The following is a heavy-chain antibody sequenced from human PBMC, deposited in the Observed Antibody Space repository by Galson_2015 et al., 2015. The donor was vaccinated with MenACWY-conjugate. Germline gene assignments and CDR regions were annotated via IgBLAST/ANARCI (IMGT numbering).Heavy chain of an antibody. J-gene: IGHJ4*02. V-gene: IGHV4-39*07. Sequence: RSLTCTVSGDSISGKSYSWGWVRQPPGQGLEWIGTSYSSGNTHYNPSLKSRVTISVDTSENQFSLKLTSVTTADTAVYYCSRVRGTTGTDSWGQGTLVSVSS. CDR1: GDSISGKSYS. D-gene: IGHD1-1*01. CDR2: SYSSGNT. CDR3: SRVRGTTGTDS.